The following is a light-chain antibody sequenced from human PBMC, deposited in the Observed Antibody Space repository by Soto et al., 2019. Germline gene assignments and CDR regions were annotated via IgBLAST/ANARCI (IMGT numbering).Light chain of an antibody. CDR2: DVS. J-gene: IGLJ1*01. V-gene: IGLV2-14*01. CDR3: CSYTTSNNRQIV. CDR1: SIDVVGYNY. Sequence: QSLLTQPAYVSGSPGQSMTISRTGTSIDVVGYNYVSWYQQHPGKAPKFMIYDVSNRPSGVSNRFSGSKSGNTASLTISGLQAEDEADYYCCSYTTSNNRQIVFGTGTKVTVL.